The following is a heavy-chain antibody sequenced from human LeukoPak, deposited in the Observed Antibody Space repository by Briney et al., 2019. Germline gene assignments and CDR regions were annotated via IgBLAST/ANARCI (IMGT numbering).Heavy chain of an antibody. V-gene: IGHV4-59*01. CDR1: GDSISGYY. Sequence: SETLSLTCTVSGDSISGYYWSWIRQPPGKGLEWIGYISYSESTNYNPSLKSRVTISVDTSKNQFSLKLSSVTAADTAVYYCARGGDGYFDYWGQGTLVTVSS. CDR2: ISYSEST. J-gene: IGHJ4*02. CDR3: ARGGDGYFDY. D-gene: IGHD3-22*01.